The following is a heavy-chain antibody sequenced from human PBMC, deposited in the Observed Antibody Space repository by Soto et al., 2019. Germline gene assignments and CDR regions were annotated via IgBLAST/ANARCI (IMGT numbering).Heavy chain of an antibody. D-gene: IGHD2-2*01. V-gene: IGHV1-2*02. CDR1: GYGLTGYY. J-gene: IGHJ6*02. Sequence: SLKGDWKGSGYGLTGYYGGWVRQDTGQGLEWMGWINPNSGGTNYSQKFQGRVTMTRDTSISTAYMELSRLRSDDTAVYYCASEVGESSTSSMDVWGQGTTVTVSS. CDR3: ASEVGESSTSSMDV. CDR2: INPNSGGT.